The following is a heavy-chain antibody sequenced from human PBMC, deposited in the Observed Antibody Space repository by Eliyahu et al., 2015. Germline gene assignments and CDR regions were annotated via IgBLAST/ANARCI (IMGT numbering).Heavy chain of an antibody. Sequence: GFTVSNYYMTWVRQAPGKGLEWVSVIYSGDKTSYADSVKGRFTISRDNSKNTLYLQMNSLSGEDTAVYYCARGYCIGTSCYSPAPLWGQGALVTVSS. CDR2: IYSGDKT. V-gene: IGHV3-66*02. J-gene: IGHJ4*02. D-gene: IGHD2-2*01. CDR3: ARGYCIGTSCYSPAPL. CDR1: GFTVSNYY.